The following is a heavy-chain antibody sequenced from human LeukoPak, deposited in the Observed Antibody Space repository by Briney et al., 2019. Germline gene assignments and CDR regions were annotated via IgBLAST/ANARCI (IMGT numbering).Heavy chain of an antibody. CDR2: IYYSGSS. D-gene: IGHD6-6*01. J-gene: IGHJ6*03. CDR1: GGSISSGVSY. Sequence: PSQTLSLTCTVSGGSISSGVSYWSWIRQHPGKGLEWIAYIYYSGSSSYNPSLKSRVTISVDTSKNQFSLKLSSVTAADTAVYYCASLYSSSSRGYYYYYKDVWGKGTTVTVSS. V-gene: IGHV4-31*03. CDR3: ASLYSSSSRGYYYYYKDV.